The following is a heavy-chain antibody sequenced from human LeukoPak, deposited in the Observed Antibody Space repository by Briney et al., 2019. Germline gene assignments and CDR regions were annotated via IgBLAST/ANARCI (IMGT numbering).Heavy chain of an antibody. Sequence: RAGGSLRLSCAASGFPLSSYAMSWVRQAPGKGLEWVSATSSSDAGTYYADSVRGRFTISRDNSKNTLYLQMNSLRLEDAAVYFCARAPVTSCRGAYCYPFDYWGRGTQVTVSS. CDR3: ARAPVTSCRGAYCYPFDY. D-gene: IGHD2-21*01. CDR2: TSSSDAGT. V-gene: IGHV3-23*01. J-gene: IGHJ4*02. CDR1: GFPLSSYA.